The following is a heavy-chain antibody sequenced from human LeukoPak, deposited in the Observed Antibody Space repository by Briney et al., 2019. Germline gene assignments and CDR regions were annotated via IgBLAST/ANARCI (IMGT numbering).Heavy chain of an antibody. J-gene: IGHJ4*02. V-gene: IGHV4-39*07. CDR2: IYYNGST. Sequence: SETLSLTCTVSGGSISSSSYYWGWIRQPPGKGLERIGSIYYNGSTYYNPSLKSRVTISVDTSKNQFSLKLRSVTAADTAVYYCARSYDFWSGYYAYYFDYWGQGTLVTVSS. CDR1: GGSISSSSYY. D-gene: IGHD3-3*01. CDR3: ARSYDFWSGYYAYYFDY.